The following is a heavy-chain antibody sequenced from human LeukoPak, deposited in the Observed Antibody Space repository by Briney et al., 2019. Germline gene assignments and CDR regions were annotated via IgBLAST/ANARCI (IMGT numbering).Heavy chain of an antibody. Sequence: GGSLRLSCRAWGYFHGFYPILCLRLTPGKGLEWVSGVNSDNDDTAYAVSVKGRFTISRDNANNTLYLQMDSLRTEDTALYYCVRDVSFGKGYSDGFDLWGQGTMVFVSS. CDR2: VNSDNDDT. D-gene: IGHD2-15*01. CDR1: GYFHGFYP. V-gene: IGHV3-9*01. J-gene: IGHJ3*01. CDR3: VRDVSFGKGYSDGFDL.